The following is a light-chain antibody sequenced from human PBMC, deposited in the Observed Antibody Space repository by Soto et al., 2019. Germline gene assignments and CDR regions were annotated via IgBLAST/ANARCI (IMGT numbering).Light chain of an antibody. CDR3: SAYTVSRTYV. Sequence: QSVLTQPASVSGSPGQSITISCTGASSDVGAYNFVSRHQQHPGKAPKLMIYNVYDRPSGISYRFSGSKSGNTASLTISGLQGEDEADYYCSAYTVSRTYVFGTGTRSPS. J-gene: IGLJ1*01. V-gene: IGLV2-14*03. CDR2: NVY. CDR1: SSDVGAYNF.